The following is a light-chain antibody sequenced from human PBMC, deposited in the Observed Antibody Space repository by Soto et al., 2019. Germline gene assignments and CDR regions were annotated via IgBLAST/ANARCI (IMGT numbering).Light chain of an antibody. CDR2: GVS. J-gene: IGKJ1*01. V-gene: IGKV3-20*01. CDR3: HQYGISPPT. CDR1: QSVSRSD. Sequence: EVVLTQSPGTLSLSPGERATLSCRASQSVSRSDLAWYQQKPGQAPRLLISGVSNRATGTPDRFSGSGSETDFTLTISSLEPEDFAVFYCHQYGISPPTFGPGTKVEI.